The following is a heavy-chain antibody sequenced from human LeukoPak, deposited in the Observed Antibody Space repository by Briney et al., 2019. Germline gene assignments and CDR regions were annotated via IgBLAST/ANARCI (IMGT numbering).Heavy chain of an antibody. CDR1: GGSISSYY. J-gene: IGHJ6*02. Sequence: SETLSLSCTVSGGSISSYYWSWIRQPPGKGLEWIGYIYYSGSTNYNPSLKSRVTISVDTFKNQFSLKLSSVTAADTAVYYCARGNDFWSGFPPYYYGMDVWGQGTTVTVSS. CDR3: ARGNDFWSGFPPYYYGMDV. D-gene: IGHD3-3*01. CDR2: IYYSGST. V-gene: IGHV4-59*01.